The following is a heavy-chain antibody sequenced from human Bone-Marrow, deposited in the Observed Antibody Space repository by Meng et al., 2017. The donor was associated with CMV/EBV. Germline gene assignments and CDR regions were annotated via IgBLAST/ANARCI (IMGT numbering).Heavy chain of an antibody. J-gene: IGHJ5*02. V-gene: IGHV3-21*01. D-gene: IGHD6-13*01. CDR3: VPEQWFDP. Sequence: GGSLRLSCAASGFTFSSYSMNWVRQAPGKGLEWVSSISSSSSYIYYADSVKGRFTISRDNSKNTLYLQMNSLRAEDTAVYYCVPEQWFDPWGQGTLVTVSS. CDR1: GFTFSSYS. CDR2: ISSSSSYI.